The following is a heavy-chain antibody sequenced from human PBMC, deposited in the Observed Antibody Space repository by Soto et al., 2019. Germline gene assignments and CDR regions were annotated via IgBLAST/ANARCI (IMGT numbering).Heavy chain of an antibody. V-gene: IGHV1-24*01. CDR1: GYTLTELS. CDR2: FDPEDGET. Sequence: ASVKVSCKVSGYTLTELSMHWVRQAPGKGLEWMGGFDPEDGETIYAQKFQGRVTMTEDTSTDTAYMELSSLRSEDTAVYYCATVTGYSSGWYMYYFDYWGQGTLVTAPQ. J-gene: IGHJ4*02. CDR3: ATVTGYSSGWYMYYFDY. D-gene: IGHD6-19*01.